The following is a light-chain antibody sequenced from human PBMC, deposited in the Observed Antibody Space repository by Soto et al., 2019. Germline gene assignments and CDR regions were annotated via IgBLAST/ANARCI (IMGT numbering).Light chain of an antibody. CDR2: TAS. J-gene: IGKJ5*01. Sequence: DIQMTQSPSSLSASVGDRVTITCRASQSISNFLNWYQRTPGKAPKLLISTASTLQTGVPSRFDGSGSGTDFTLTINNLQPEDFATYYCQQSYSTSITFGQGTRLEI. CDR3: QQSYSTSIT. V-gene: IGKV1-39*01. CDR1: QSISNF.